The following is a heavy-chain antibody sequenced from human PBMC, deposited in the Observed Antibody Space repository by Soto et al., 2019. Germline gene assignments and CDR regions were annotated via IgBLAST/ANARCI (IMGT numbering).Heavy chain of an antibody. J-gene: IGHJ6*03. CDR3: AKGGPEATSRGFEYYYYYYMDV. CDR2: ISYDGSNK. V-gene: IGHV3-30*18. Sequence: GGSLRLSCAASGFTFSSYGMHWVRQAPGKGLEWVAVISYDGSNKYYADSVKGRFTISRDNSKNTLYLQMNSLRAEDTAVYYCAKGGPEATSRGFEYYYYYYMDVWGKGTTVTVSS. D-gene: IGHD3-9*01. CDR1: GFTFSSYG.